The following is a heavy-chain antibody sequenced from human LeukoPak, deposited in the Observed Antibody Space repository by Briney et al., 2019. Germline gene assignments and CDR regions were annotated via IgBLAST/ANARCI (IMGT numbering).Heavy chain of an antibody. CDR3: ARYDPDYGGNSAFDY. J-gene: IGHJ4*02. D-gene: IGHD4-23*01. CDR2: ISAYNGNT. V-gene: IGHV1-18*01. CDR1: GYTFTSYG. Sequence: GASVKVSCKASGYTFTSYGISWVRQAPGQGLEWMGWISAYNGNTNYAQKLQGRVTMTTDTSTSTAYMELRSLRSDDTAVYYCARYDPDYGGNSAFDYWGQGTLVPVSS.